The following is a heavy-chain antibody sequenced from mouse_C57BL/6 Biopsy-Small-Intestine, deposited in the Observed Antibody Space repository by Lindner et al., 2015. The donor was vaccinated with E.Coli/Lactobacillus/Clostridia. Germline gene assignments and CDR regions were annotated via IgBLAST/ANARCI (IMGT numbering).Heavy chain of an antibody. J-gene: IGHJ1*03. CDR1: GYAFSTSW. CDR3: AREGYGYFDV. CDR2: IYPGDGDT. V-gene: IGHV1-82*01. Sequence: VQLQESGPELVKPGASVKISCMTSGYAFSTSWMNWMRQRPGKGLEWIGRIYPGDGDTNYNGKFTGKATLTADKSSSTAYIQLASLTSEDSAVYFCAREGYGYFDVWGTGTTVTVSS.